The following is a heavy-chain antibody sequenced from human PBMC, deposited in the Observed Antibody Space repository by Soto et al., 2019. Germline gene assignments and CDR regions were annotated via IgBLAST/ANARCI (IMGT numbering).Heavy chain of an antibody. CDR3: ARDGSGSSAVYDAFDI. D-gene: IGHD3-10*01. J-gene: IGHJ3*02. CDR2: INPSGGST. V-gene: IGHV1-46*01. CDR1: GGTFSSYT. Sequence: ASVKVSCKASGGTFSSYTISWVRQAPGQGVEWMGMINPSGGSTSYAQKFQGRVTMTRDTSTSTVYMELSRLRSDDTAVYYCARDGSGSSAVYDAFDIWGQGTMVTV.